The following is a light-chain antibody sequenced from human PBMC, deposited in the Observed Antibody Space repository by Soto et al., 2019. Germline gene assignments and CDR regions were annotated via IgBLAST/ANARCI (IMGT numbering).Light chain of an antibody. CDR1: QSISSY. CDR3: QQYNSYPIT. J-gene: IGKJ5*01. Sequence: IQMTQSPFSLSASVGDRVTITCRASQSISSYLNWYQQKPGKPPKLLIYDASNLESGVPSRFSGSGSGTEFTLTISSLQPDDFATYYCQQYNSYPITFGQGTRLEIK. CDR2: DAS. V-gene: IGKV1-13*02.